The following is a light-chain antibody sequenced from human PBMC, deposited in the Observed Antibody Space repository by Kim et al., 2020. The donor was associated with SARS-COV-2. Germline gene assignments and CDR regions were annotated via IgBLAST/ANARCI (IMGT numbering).Light chain of an antibody. CDR3: AAWDDSLNEV. V-gene: IGLV1-44*01. CDR1: NSNIGRHT. J-gene: IGLJ2*01. CDR2: RNN. Sequence: PGPRVTVSCSGSNSNIGRHTVNWYQQLPGTAPKLLIYRNNQRPSGVPDRFSGSKSGTSASLAISGLQSEDEADYYCAAWDDSLNEVFGGGTQLTVL.